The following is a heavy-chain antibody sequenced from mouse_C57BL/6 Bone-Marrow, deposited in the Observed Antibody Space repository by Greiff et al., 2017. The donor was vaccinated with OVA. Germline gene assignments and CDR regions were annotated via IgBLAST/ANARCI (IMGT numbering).Heavy chain of an antibody. V-gene: IGHV5-4*01. J-gene: IGHJ4*01. CDR1: GFTFSSYA. CDR3: ARDPRYYAMDY. Sequence: EVKLVESGGGLVKPGGSLKLSCAASGFTFSSYAMSWVRQTPEKRLEWVATISDGGSYTYYPDNVKGRFTISRDNAKNNLYLQMSHLKSEDTAMYYCARDPRYYAMDYWGQGTSVTVSS. CDR2: ISDGGSYT.